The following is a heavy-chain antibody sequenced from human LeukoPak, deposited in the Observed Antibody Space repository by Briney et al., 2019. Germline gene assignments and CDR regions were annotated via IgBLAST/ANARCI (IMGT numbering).Heavy chain of an antibody. V-gene: IGHV4-30-2*01. CDR3: ASDSSSSFYFDY. Sequence: PSQTLSLTCAVSGGSISSGGYSWSWIRQPPGKGLEWIGYIYHSGSTYYNPSLKSRVTISVDRSKNQFSLKLSSVTAADTAVYYCASDSSSSFYFDYWGQGTLVTVSS. J-gene: IGHJ4*02. CDR1: GGSISSGGYS. CDR2: IYHSGST. D-gene: IGHD6-6*01.